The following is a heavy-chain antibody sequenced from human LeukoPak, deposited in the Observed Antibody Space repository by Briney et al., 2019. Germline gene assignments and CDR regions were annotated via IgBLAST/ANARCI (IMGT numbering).Heavy chain of an antibody. J-gene: IGHJ4*02. V-gene: IGHV3-7*05. CDR3: AGGQGWLLDY. CDR2: IKQDGSEK. D-gene: IGHD2-15*01. Sequence: GGSLRLSCAGSGFTFSSYWMTWVRQAPGKGLGWVANIKQDGSEKYYVDSVKGRFTISRDNAKNSLFLQMNSLRVEDTAVYYCAGGQGWLLDYWGQGTLVTVSS. CDR1: GFTFSSYW.